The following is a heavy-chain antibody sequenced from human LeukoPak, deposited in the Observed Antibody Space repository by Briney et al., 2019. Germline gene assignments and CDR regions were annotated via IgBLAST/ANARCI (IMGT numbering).Heavy chain of an antibody. D-gene: IGHD5-18*01. CDR3: ARGQRKNTAMAAGY. CDR1: GYTFTSYD. Sequence: GASVKVSCKASGYTFTSYDINWVRQATGQGVEWMGWMNPNSGNTGYAQKFQGRVTMTRSTSISTAYMELSSLRSEDTAVYYCARGQRKNTAMAAGYWGQGTLVTVSS. V-gene: IGHV1-8*01. J-gene: IGHJ4*02. CDR2: MNPNSGNT.